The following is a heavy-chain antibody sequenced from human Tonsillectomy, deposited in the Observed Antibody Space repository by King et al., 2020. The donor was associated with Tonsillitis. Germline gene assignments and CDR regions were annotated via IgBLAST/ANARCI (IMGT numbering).Heavy chain of an antibody. V-gene: IGHV4-31*03. CDR1: GGSISSGGYY. D-gene: IGHD6-6*01. Sequence: VQLQESGPGLVKPSQTLSLTCTVSGGSISSGGYYWSWIRQHPGKGLEWIGYIYYSGSTYYNPSLKSRVTISVDTSKNQFSLKLSSVTAADTAVYYCARGFSSSSFYLNWFDPWGQGTLVTVSS. CDR3: ARGFSSSSFYLNWFDP. J-gene: IGHJ5*02. CDR2: IYYSGST.